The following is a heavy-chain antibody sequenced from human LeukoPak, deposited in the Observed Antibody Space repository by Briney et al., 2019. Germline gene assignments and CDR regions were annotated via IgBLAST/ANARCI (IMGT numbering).Heavy chain of an antibody. Sequence: ASVKVSCKTSGYTFTSYGLSWVRQAPGQGLEWMGWIITYNGNTYYSQKLQGRVTTTTDTSTSTAYMELRSLRSDDTAVYYCAKTTVTSEEYYYYYMDVWGKGTTVTVSS. D-gene: IGHD4-17*01. CDR3: AKTTVTSEEYYYYYMDV. CDR2: IITYNGNT. J-gene: IGHJ6*03. V-gene: IGHV1-18*01. CDR1: GYTFTSYG.